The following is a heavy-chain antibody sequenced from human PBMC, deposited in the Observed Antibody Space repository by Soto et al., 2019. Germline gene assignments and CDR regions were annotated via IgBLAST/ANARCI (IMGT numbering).Heavy chain of an antibody. CDR2: IDPHRGGT. J-gene: IGHJ6*02. V-gene: IGHV1-2*02. CDR3: QWMITRGYYVWDV. Sequence: ASVKVSCKASGYTFTGYYIHWVRQAPGQGLEWVGWIDPHRGGTNYAQKFQGRVTMTRDTSISTAYMELSRLRSDDTAMYYCQWMITRGYYVWDVWGQGTTVTVSS. D-gene: IGHD3-16*01. CDR1: GYTFTGYY.